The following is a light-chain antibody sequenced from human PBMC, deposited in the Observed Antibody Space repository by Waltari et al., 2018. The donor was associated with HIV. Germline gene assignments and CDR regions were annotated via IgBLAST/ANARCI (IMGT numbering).Light chain of an antibody. CDR1: INDIGAYHY. CDR3: SSYTIHTTRV. V-gene: IGLV2-14*01. Sequence: QSALTQPASVSGSPGQSITISCTGSINDIGAYHYVSWYQQHPGKAPKLIISEVRNRPSGVSNRFSGSMSGNTASLTISGLQAADEADYYCSSYTIHTTRVFGGGTKLTVL. J-gene: IGLJ3*02. CDR2: EVR.